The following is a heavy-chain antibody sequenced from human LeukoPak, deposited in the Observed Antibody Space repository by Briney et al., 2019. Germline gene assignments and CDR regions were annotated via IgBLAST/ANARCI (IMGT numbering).Heavy chain of an antibody. CDR2: IRYDGSNK. Sequence: GGSLRLSCVASGFTFSSYWMTWVRQAPGKGLEWVAFIRYDGSNKYYADSVKGRFTISRDNSKNTLYLQMNSLRTEDTAVYYCAKPSVGYCSNTTCPGYFAYWGQGTLVTVSS. CDR3: AKPSVGYCSNTTCPGYFAY. CDR1: GFTFSSYW. D-gene: IGHD2-2*01. J-gene: IGHJ4*02. V-gene: IGHV3-30*02.